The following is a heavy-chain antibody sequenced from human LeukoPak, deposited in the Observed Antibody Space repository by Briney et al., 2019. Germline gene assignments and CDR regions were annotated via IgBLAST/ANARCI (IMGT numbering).Heavy chain of an antibody. D-gene: IGHD2-2*01. V-gene: IGHV4-34*01. J-gene: IGHJ6*04. CDR2: INHSGST. Sequence: PSETLSLTCAVYGGSFSGYYWSWIRQPPGKGLEWIGEINHSGSTNYNPPLKSRVTISVDTSKNQFSLKLSSVTAADTAVYYCARGGYCSSTSCYRLYYYHYGMDVWGKGTTVTVSS. CDR1: GGSFSGYY. CDR3: ARGGYCSSTSCYRLYYYHYGMDV.